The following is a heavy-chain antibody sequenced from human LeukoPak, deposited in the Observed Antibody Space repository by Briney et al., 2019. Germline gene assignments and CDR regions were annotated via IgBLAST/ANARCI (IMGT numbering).Heavy chain of an antibody. J-gene: IGHJ5*02. CDR2: IYYSGST. Sequence: SETLSLTCTVSGGSISSSFYYWGWIRQPPGKGLEWIGSIYYSGSTYYNPSLKSRVTISVDTSKNQFSLKLSSVTAADTAVYYCARHKGAFATIFGVGQNWFDPWGQGTLVTVSS. CDR3: ARHKGAFATIFGVGQNWFDP. V-gene: IGHV4-39*01. D-gene: IGHD3-3*01. CDR1: GGSISSSFYY.